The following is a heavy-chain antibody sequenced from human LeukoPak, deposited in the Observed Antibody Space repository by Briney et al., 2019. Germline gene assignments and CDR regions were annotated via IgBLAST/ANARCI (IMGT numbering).Heavy chain of an antibody. CDR2: IKKDGSET. V-gene: IGHV3-7*05. J-gene: IGHJ4*02. Sequence: PGGSLRLSCAASGFTFSTYWMNWVRQAPGKGLEWVASIKKDGSETYYVDSVKGRFTISRDNTENSLYLQMSSLRDEDTAVYYCARDVASPFGGGDKGGFWGQGTLVTVSS. CDR3: ARDVASPFGGGDKGGF. D-gene: IGHD3-16*01. CDR1: GFTFSTYW.